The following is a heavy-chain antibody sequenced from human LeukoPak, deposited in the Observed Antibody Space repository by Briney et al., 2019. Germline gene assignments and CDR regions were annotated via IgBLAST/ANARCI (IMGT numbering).Heavy chain of an antibody. D-gene: IGHD3-10*01. V-gene: IGHV1-2*02. J-gene: IGHJ4*02. Sequence: ASVKVSCKASGYTFTGYYMHWVRPAPGQGLAWMGWINPNSGGTNYAQKFQGRVTMTRDTSISTAYMELSRLRSDDTAVYYCAREFADGRGFDYWGQGTLVTVSS. CDR2: INPNSGGT. CDR1: GYTFTGYY. CDR3: AREFADGRGFDY.